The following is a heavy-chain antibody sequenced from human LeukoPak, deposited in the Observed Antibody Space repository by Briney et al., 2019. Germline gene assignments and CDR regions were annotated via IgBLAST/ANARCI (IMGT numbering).Heavy chain of an antibody. V-gene: IGHV3-33*01. J-gene: IGHJ4*02. D-gene: IGHD3-22*01. CDR3: AREIRYYYDSSGLADY. CDR2: IWYDGSNK. CDR1: GFTFSSYG. Sequence: GGSLRLSCAASGFTFSSYGMHWVRQAPGKGLEWVAVIWYDGSNKYYADSVKGRFTISRDNSKNTLYLQMNSLRAEDTAVYYCAREIRYYYDSSGLADYWGQGTLVTVSS.